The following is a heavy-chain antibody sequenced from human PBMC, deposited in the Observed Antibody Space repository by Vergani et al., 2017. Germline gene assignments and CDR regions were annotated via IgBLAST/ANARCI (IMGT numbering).Heavy chain of an antibody. J-gene: IGHJ4*02. V-gene: IGHV4-39*01. CDR3: ARLKFEGTYYYFYY. CDR2: IYYSGST. CDR1: GGSISSSSYY. D-gene: IGHD3-16*01. Sequence: QLQMQESGPGLVKPSETLSLTCTVSGGSISSSSYYWGWIRQPPGKGLEWIGSIYYSGSTYYNPSLKSRVTISVDTSTNQFSLKLSSVTAADTAVYYCARLKFEGTYYYFYYWGQGTLVTVSS.